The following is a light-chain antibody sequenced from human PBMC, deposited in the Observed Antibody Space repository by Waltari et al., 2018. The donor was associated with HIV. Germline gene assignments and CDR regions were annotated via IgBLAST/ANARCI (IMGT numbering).Light chain of an antibody. CDR1: QDISNY. CDR2: DAS. Sequence: DIQMTQSPSSLSASVGDRVTITCQASQDISNYLNWYQQKSGKAPKLLIYDASNLQTGVPSRFSGRRSGTDFTFTISSLQPEDIATYYCQHYDNLTPWTFGQGTKVEIK. V-gene: IGKV1-33*01. J-gene: IGKJ1*01. CDR3: QHYDNLTPWT.